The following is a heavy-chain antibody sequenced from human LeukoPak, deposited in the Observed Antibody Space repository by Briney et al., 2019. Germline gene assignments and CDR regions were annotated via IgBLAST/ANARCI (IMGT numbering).Heavy chain of an antibody. J-gene: IGHJ4*02. CDR2: INHSGST. CDR1: GGSFSGYC. CDR3: ARVSSRRLPPTYYYDRRNYFDY. Sequence: SETLSLTCAVYGGSFSGYCWSWIRQPPGKGLEWIGEINHSGSTDYNPSLKSRVMMSVDTSKNQISLKLRPVTAADTAIYYCARVSSRRLPPTYYYDRRNYFDYWGQGTLVTVSS. V-gene: IGHV4-34*01. D-gene: IGHD3-22*01.